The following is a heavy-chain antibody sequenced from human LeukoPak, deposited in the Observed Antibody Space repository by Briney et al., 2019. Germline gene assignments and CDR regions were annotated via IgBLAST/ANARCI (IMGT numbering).Heavy chain of an antibody. CDR1: GFSVSNNH. V-gene: IGHV3-66*01. D-gene: IGHD4-23*01. CDR3: AGLGGNSF. CDR2: ISNSGIT. Sequence: PGGSLRLSCAASGFSVSNNHVTWVRQAPGKGLEWVSVISNSGITYYADSVKGRLTISRDNSKNTVFLQMNSLRAEDTAVYYCAGLGGNSFWGPGTLVTVSS. J-gene: IGHJ4*02.